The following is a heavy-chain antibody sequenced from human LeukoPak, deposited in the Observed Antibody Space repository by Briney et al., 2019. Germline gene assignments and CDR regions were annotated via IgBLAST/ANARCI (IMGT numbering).Heavy chain of an antibody. V-gene: IGHV3-23*01. Sequence: QPGGSLRLSCAASGFTFSSYAMSWVRQAPGKGLEWVSAISGSGGSTYYADSVKGRFTISRDNSKNTLYLQMNSLRAEDTAVYYCAKDRALIVVVPDAFDIWGQGTMVTVSS. CDR2: ISGSGGST. D-gene: IGHD2-2*01. CDR3: AKDRALIVVVPDAFDI. CDR1: GFTFSSYA. J-gene: IGHJ3*02.